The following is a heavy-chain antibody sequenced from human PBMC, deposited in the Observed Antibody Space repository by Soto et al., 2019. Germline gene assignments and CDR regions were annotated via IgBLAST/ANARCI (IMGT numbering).Heavy chain of an antibody. D-gene: IGHD3-3*01. Sequence: GGSLRLSCAASGFTFSSYAMSWVRQAPGKGLEWVSAISGSGGSTYYADSVKGRFTISRDNSKNTLYLQMNSLRAEDTAVYYRAKSITIFGVANLYPWFDPWGQGTLVTVSS. J-gene: IGHJ5*02. CDR1: GFTFSSYA. CDR3: AKSITIFGVANLYPWFDP. CDR2: ISGSGGST. V-gene: IGHV3-23*01.